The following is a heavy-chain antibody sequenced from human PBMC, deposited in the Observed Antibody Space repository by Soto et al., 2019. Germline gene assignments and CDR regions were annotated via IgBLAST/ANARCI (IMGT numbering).Heavy chain of an antibody. CDR3: ARSPGGYYIA. V-gene: IGHV3-74*01. D-gene: IGHD3-9*01. Sequence: EVQLVESGGGLVQPGGSLRLSCADSGFSFSSYWMHWVRQGPGKGLVWVSRINTDGSSTNYADSVKGRFTISRDNAKNKGYLQMNSLRAEDTAVYYCARSPGGYYIAWGQGTMVTVSS. CDR2: INTDGSST. J-gene: IGHJ3*01. CDR1: GFSFSSYW.